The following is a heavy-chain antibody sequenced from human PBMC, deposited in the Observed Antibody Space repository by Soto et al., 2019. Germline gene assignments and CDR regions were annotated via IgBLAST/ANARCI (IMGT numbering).Heavy chain of an antibody. J-gene: IGHJ5*02. CDR1: GYTFTSYA. CDR3: ARGHPQLMNWFAP. D-gene: IGHD6-13*01. CDR2: INAANGET. Sequence: QVQLVQSGAEVREPGASVKVSCKTSGYTFTSYATHWLRQAPGQRLEWMGWINAANGETKYSSKFKGRVTISRDTPANTAYMELRSLSSEDTPIYFCARGHPQLMNWFAPWGQGTLVTVSS. V-gene: IGHV1-3*01.